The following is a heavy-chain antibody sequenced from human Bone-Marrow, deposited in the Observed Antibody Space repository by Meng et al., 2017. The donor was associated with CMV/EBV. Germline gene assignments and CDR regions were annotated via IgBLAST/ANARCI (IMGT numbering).Heavy chain of an antibody. J-gene: IGHJ4*02. CDR3: ARGYSNRLPGGFDY. Sequence: QVQRVTSGAEGKTPGASVKVACKASGYTFTSYGISWVRQAPGKGLEWMGWISAYNGNTNYAQKLQGRVTMTTDTSTSTAYMELRSLRSDDTAVYYCARGYSNRLPGGFDYWGQGTLVTVSS. CDR2: ISAYNGNT. CDR1: GYTFTSYG. V-gene: IGHV1-18*01. D-gene: IGHD4-11*01.